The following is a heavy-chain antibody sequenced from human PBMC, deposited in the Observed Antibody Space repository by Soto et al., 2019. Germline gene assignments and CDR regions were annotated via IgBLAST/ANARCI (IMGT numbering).Heavy chain of an antibody. CDR2: MNPNSGNT. V-gene: IGHV1-8*01. J-gene: IGHJ6*03. CDR3: ARRGYGSRWPNVYMDV. D-gene: IGHD6-13*01. CDR1: GYTFTSYD. Sequence: GASVKVSCKASGYTFTSYDINWVRQATGQGLEWMGWMNPNSGNTGYAQKFQGRVTMTRNTSISTAYMELSSLRSEDMAVYYCARRGYGSRWPNVYMDVWGKGTTVTVSS.